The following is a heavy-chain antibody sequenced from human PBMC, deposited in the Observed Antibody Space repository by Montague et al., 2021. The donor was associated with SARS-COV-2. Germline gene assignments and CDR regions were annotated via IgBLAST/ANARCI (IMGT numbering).Heavy chain of an antibody. CDR3: ARRINSGIYFDS. J-gene: IGHJ4*02. CDR1: GDSISKSYFY. Sequence: SETLSLTCNVSGDSISKSYFYWGWIRQPPGKGLEWIGNVYYSGATHYNSALKSRLTISVDTSKNQFSLKLNSVTAADTAVYYCARRINSGIYFDSWGQGTRVTVSS. V-gene: IGHV4-39*01. D-gene: IGHD1-26*01. CDR2: VYYSGAT.